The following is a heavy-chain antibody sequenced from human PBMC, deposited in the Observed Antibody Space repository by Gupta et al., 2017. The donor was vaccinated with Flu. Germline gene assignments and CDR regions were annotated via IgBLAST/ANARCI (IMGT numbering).Heavy chain of an antibody. D-gene: IGHD4-17*01. J-gene: IGHJ5*02. CDR3: ARGKYYGGNSGRFDP. Sequence: EVQLVQSGAEVKKPGATVKISCKVSGYTFTDYHMPWGHQAPGKGLEWMGLVDPEDGETIYAEKFQGRVTLTADTSTDTAYMELSSLRSDDTAVYYCARGKYYGGNSGRFDPWGQGTLVTVSS. CDR2: VDPEDGET. CDR1: GYTFTDYH. V-gene: IGHV1-69-2*01.